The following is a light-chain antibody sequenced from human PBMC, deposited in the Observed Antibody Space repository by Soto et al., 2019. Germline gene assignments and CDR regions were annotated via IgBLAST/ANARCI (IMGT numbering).Light chain of an antibody. V-gene: IGKV3-20*01. Sequence: EIVLTQSPGTLSLYPGERATLSCRASQTVRSNLLDWYQQKPGQAPRLLIYGASSRATGIPDRFSGSGSGTDFTLIVSKLELEDSAVYYWHQYGSSPPHSFGQGTKLEIK. CDR3: HQYGSSPPHS. J-gene: IGKJ2*01. CDR2: GAS. CDR1: QTVRSNL.